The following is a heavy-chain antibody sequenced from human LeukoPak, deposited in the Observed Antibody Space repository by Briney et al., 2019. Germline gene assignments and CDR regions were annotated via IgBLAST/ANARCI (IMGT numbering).Heavy chain of an antibody. Sequence: GGSLRLSCAASGFTFSSYSMNWVRQAPGKGLEWVSSISSSSSYIYYADSVKGRFTISRDNAKNTLYLQMNSLRAEDTAVYYCATEHRRSGSRKYYYYMDVWGKGTTVTISS. CDR3: ATEHRRSGSRKYYYYMDV. D-gene: IGHD3-10*01. CDR1: GFTFSSYS. J-gene: IGHJ6*03. CDR2: ISSSSSYI. V-gene: IGHV3-21*01.